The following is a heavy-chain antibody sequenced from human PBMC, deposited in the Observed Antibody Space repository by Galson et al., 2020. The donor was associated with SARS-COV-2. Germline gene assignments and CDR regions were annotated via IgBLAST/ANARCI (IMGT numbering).Heavy chain of an antibody. V-gene: IGHV4-34*01. CDR3: ARGGIEARRNWFDP. CDR1: GGSFRGYY. Sequence: SETLSLTFAVYGGSFRGYYWSWFRQPPGKGLEWIGEINHSGSTNYTPSLKSRVTISVDTSKNQFSLKLSSVTAADTAVYYCARGGIEARRNWFDPWGQGTLVTVSS. J-gene: IGHJ5*02. D-gene: IGHD6-6*01. CDR2: INHSGST.